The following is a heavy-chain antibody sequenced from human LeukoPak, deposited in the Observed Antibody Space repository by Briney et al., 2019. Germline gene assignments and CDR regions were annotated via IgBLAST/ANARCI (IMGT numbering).Heavy chain of an antibody. Sequence: PGGSLRLSCAASGFTFSSYEMNWVRQAPGKGLEWVSYISSSGSTIYYADSVKGRFTISRDNAKNSLYLQMNSPRAEDTAVYYCARDKGSLRIFDYWGQGTLVTVSS. CDR3: ARDKGSLRIFDY. V-gene: IGHV3-48*03. J-gene: IGHJ4*02. D-gene: IGHD1-26*01. CDR1: GFTFSSYE. CDR2: ISSSGSTI.